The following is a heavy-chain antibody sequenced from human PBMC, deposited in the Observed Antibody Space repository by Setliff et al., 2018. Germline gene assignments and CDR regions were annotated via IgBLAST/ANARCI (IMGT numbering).Heavy chain of an antibody. CDR3: ARHVSSSWFRYYFLYYYMDV. J-gene: IGHJ6*03. CDR1: TNTFNNYW. Sequence: GESLKISCKGSTNTFNNYWIGWVRQMPGKGLEWMGLVFPSDSDTKYSPSFQGRVTISADKSIDTAYLQWSSLKASDTAIYYCARHVSSSWFRYYFLYYYMDVWGKGTTVTVSS. CDR2: VFPSDSDT. V-gene: IGHV5-51*01. D-gene: IGHD6-13*01.